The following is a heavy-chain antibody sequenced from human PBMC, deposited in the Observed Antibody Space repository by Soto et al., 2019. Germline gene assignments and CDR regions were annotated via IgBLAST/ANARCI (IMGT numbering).Heavy chain of an antibody. CDR1: GFTFSDYY. CDR3: ARPDYPGIAVAGYWYFDL. Sequence: QVQLVESGGGLVKPGGSLRLSCAASGFTFSDYYMSWIRQAPGKGLEWVSYISSSGSTIYYADSVKGRFTISRDNAKNSLYLHMNSLRAEDTAVYYCARPDYPGIAVAGYWYFDLWGRGTLVTVSS. CDR2: ISSSGSTI. V-gene: IGHV3-11*01. D-gene: IGHD6-19*01. J-gene: IGHJ2*01.